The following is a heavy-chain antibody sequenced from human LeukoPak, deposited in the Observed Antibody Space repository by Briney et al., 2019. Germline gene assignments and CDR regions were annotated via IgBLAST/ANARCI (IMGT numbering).Heavy chain of an antibody. J-gene: IGHJ4*02. V-gene: IGHV4-30-2*01. CDR1: GGSISSGGYY. CDR3: ARVEQWLSIDY. D-gene: IGHD3-22*01. Sequence: SETLSLTCTVSGGSISSGGYYWSWIRQPPGKGLEWIGYIYHSGSTYYNPSLKSRVTISVDRSKNQFSLKLSSVTAADTAVHYCARVEQWLSIDYWGQGTLVTVSS. CDR2: IYHSGST.